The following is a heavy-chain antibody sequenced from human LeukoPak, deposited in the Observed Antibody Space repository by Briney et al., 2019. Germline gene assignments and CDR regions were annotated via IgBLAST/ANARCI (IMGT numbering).Heavy chain of an antibody. Sequence: GGSLRLSCAASGFIFSSYSMNWVRQAPGKGLEWVAVMSYDGTNKYYTDSVKGRFTISRDNSKNTLFLQMNSLRAEDTALYYCAKYPGGFTGIVNYYHMDVWGKGTTVTVSS. D-gene: IGHD1-26*01. CDR3: AKYPGGFTGIVNYYHMDV. CDR1: GFIFSSYS. CDR2: MSYDGTNK. J-gene: IGHJ6*03. V-gene: IGHV3-30*18.